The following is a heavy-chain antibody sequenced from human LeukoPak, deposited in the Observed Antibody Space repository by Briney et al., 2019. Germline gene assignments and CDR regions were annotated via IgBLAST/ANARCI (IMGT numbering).Heavy chain of an antibody. D-gene: IGHD3-3*01. V-gene: IGHV4-4*02. Sequence: PSETLSLTCTVSGGSISSSNWWSWVRQPRGKGLEWIGEIYHSGSTNYSPCLKSRVSISVDKSKNQFSLELSSVTAADTAVYYCARCPKRRITIFGVVTSKGVFMDIWGKGTTVTVSS. CDR3: ARCPKRRITIFGVVTSKGVFMDI. CDR1: GGSISSSNW. CDR2: IYHSGST. J-gene: IGHJ6*03.